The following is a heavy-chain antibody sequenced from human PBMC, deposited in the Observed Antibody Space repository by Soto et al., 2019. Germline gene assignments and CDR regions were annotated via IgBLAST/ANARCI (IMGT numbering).Heavy chain of an antibody. V-gene: IGHV3-9*01. CDR3: TKRRSARPGFDAFDL. CDR2: ISGDSGSS. CDR1: GFTFEAYS. J-gene: IGHJ3*01. Sequence: LRLSCAASGFTFEAYSLHWVRQLPGKGLEWVAGISGDSGSSGYADSVRGRFTVSRDNAKNSLFLQMSSLSPEDTALYYCTKRRSARPGFDAFDLWGQGTMVTVSS.